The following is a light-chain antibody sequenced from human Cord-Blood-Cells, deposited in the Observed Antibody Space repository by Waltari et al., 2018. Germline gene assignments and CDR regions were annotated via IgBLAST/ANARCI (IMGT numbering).Light chain of an antibody. J-gene: IGKJ2*01. V-gene: IGKV3-20*01. CDR3: QQYGSSPNT. Sequence: EMVLTQTPGTLSLSPGERATRPCRASQSVSSSYLAWYQQKPGQAPRLLIYGASSRATGIPDRFSGSGSGTDFTLTISRLEPDDFAVYYCQQYGSSPNTFGQGTKLEI. CDR1: QSVSSSY. CDR2: GAS.